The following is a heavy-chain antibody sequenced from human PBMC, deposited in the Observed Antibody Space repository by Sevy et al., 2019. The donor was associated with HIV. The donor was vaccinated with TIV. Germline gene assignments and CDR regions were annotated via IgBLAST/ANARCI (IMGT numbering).Heavy chain of an antibody. CDR1: GFTFAKYS. Sequence: GGSLRLSCAASGFTFAKYSMSWVRQAPGKGLEWVSTFSFGCGRINYADSVKGRFTISRDDSKNTLFLQMNSLRAEDTATYFCAREGCTQPHDYWGQGTWSPSP. D-gene: IGHD2-8*01. J-gene: IGHJ4*02. CDR3: AREGCTQPHDY. CDR2: FSFGCGRI. V-gene: IGHV3-23*01.